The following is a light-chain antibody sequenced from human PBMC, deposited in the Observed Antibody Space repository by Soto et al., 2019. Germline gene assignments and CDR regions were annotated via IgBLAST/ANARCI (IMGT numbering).Light chain of an antibody. J-gene: IGKJ1*01. Sequence: AIQMTHSPSSLSAFVGDRVTITCRASQDIKNELGWYQQKPGKDPKLLIYAASSLQSGVPSRFSGSGSGTDFTLTISSLQPEDFASYYCLQDYNYPWTFGQGTKVEIK. CDR3: LQDYNYPWT. V-gene: IGKV1-6*01. CDR2: AAS. CDR1: QDIKNE.